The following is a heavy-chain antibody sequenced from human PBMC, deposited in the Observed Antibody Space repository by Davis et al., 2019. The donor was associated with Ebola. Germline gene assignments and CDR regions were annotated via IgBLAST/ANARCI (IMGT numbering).Heavy chain of an antibody. CDR2: ISYDGSNK. V-gene: IGHV3-30*04. D-gene: IGHD4-11*01. CDR1: GFTFSSYA. Sequence: GESLKIFCAASGFTFSSYAMHWVRQAPGKGLEWVAVISYDGSNKYYADSVKGRFTISRDNSKNTLYLQMNSLRAEDTAVYYCARYSYLDYWGQGTLVTVSS. J-gene: IGHJ4*02. CDR3: ARYSYLDY.